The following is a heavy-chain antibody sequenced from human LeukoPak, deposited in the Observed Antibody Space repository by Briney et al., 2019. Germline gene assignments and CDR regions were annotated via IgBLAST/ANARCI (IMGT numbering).Heavy chain of an antibody. CDR1: GDSIINYY. CDR2: IYYSGST. CDR3: ARVGATTFDY. V-gene: IGHV4-59*01. D-gene: IGHD1-26*01. Sequence: SETLSLTCSVSGDSIINYYWSWIRQPPGKGLEWIGYIYYSGSTNYNPSLKSRVTISVDTSKNQFSLKLSSVTAADTAVYYCARVGATTFDYWGQGTLVTVSS. J-gene: IGHJ4*02.